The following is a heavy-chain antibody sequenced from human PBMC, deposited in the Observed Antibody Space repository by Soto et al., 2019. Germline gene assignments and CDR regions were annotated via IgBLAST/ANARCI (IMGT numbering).Heavy chain of an antibody. CDR3: AKGRTRPLQLGSFGDNAFDI. D-gene: IGHD3-10*01. Sequence: EGQLVESGGGLVQPGGSLRLSCAASGFIFENYAIHWVQQAPGKGLEWVSGISWNSGNLVYADSVKGRFTISRDNTKNSLYLQMNSLRREDTALYFCAKGRTRPLQLGSFGDNAFDIWGQGTMVTVSS. V-gene: IGHV3-9*01. J-gene: IGHJ3*02. CDR2: ISWNSGNL. CDR1: GFIFENYA.